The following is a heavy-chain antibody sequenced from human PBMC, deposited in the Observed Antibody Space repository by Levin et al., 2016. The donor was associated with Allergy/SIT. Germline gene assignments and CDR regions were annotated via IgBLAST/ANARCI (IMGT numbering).Heavy chain of an antibody. J-gene: IGHJ6*03. V-gene: IGHV4-30-4*01. D-gene: IGHD3/OR15-3a*01. Sequence: WIRQPPGKGLEWIGYISYSGDTSYNPSLKSRVTISEDTSKNQFSLEMRSVTGADTAVYFCARTKLDWIFISQSYWSYMDVWGKGTTVTVSS. CDR3: ARTKLDWIFISQSYWSYMDV. CDR2: ISYSGDT.